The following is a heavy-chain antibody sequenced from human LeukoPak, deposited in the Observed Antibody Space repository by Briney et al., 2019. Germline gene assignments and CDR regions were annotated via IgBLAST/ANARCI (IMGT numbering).Heavy chain of an antibody. CDR2: ISSDGRKP. CDR1: GFAFNNYA. V-gene: IGHV3-30*04. CDR3: ARDFGYASGTYMVY. D-gene: IGHD1-26*01. Sequence: GGSLRLSCEASGFAFNNYAMQWVRQAPGRGLEWVAVISSDGRKPYYADAVKGRFTISRDNSKNTVYMQMNGLRAEDTAMYYCARDFGYASGTYMVYWGQGTLVTVSS. J-gene: IGHJ4*02.